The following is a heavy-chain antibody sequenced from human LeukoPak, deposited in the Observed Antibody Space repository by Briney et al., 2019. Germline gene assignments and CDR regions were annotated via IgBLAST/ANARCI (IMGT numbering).Heavy chain of an antibody. CDR3: ARFSSYYDSSGYSRYYFDY. D-gene: IGHD3-22*01. CDR2: IYTSGST. CDR1: GGSISSGSYY. Sequence: SETLSLTCTVSGGSISSGSYYWSWIRQPAGKGLEWIGCIYTSGSTNYNPSLKSRVTISADTSKNQFSLKLSSVTAADTAVYYCARFSSYYDSSGYSRYYFDYWGQGTLVTVSS. V-gene: IGHV4-61*02. J-gene: IGHJ4*02.